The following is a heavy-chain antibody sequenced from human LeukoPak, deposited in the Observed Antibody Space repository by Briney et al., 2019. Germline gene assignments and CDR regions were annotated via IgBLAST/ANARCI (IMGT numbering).Heavy chain of an antibody. CDR1: GFTFSRYA. V-gene: IGHV3-30-3*01. Sequence: GGSLRLSCAASGFTFSRYALHWVRQAPGKGLEWVAVISSDGSNKYYAGSVEGRFTISRDNYNNTLLLQMNSLRAEDTAVYYCARTDISGWSRPLDCWGQGTLVTVSS. CDR2: ISSDGSNK. J-gene: IGHJ4*02. D-gene: IGHD6-19*01. CDR3: ARTDISGWSRPLDC.